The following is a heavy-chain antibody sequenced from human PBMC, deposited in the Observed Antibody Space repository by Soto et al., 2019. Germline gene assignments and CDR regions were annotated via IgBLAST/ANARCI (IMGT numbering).Heavy chain of an antibody. J-gene: IGHJ5*02. Sequence: GASVKVSCKASGGTFSSYAISWVRQAPGQGLEWMGGIIPIFGTINYAQKFQGRVTISADESTSTSYMELSSLRSEDTAVYYCARGGYYYDSSEWFDPWGQGTLVTVYS. CDR1: GGTFSSYA. CDR3: ARGGYYYDSSEWFDP. CDR2: IIPIFGTI. D-gene: IGHD3-22*01. V-gene: IGHV1-69*13.